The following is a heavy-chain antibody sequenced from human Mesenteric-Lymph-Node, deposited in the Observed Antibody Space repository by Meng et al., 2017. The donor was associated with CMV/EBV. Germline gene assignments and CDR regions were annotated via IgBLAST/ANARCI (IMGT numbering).Heavy chain of an antibody. J-gene: IGHJ4*02. CDR1: GFTFSSYG. CDR2: IRYDGSDE. Sequence: GFTFSSYGMHWVRQAPGKGLEWVAFIRYDGSDEYYGDSVKGRFSISRDNSKNTLYLQMNSLRAEDTAVYYCAKIPLQYYDSAYYFDYWGQGTLVTVSS. V-gene: IGHV3-30*02. D-gene: IGHD3-22*01. CDR3: AKIPLQYYDSAYYFDY.